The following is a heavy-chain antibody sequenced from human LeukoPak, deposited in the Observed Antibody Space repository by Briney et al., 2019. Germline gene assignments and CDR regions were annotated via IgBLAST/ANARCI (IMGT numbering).Heavy chain of an antibody. D-gene: IGHD3-16*02. CDR3: AKSLGVGGYTRYKGFDQ. CDR1: GFTFNSFA. V-gene: IGHV3-23*01. CDR2: ISGSDGTS. J-gene: IGHJ4*02. Sequence: GGSLRLSCAASGFTFNSFAMNWVRQAPGKGLEWVSSISGSDGTSHYADFVKGRFTISRDNSKNPLYLQMNSLRAEDKAAYYCAKSLGVGGYTRYKGFDQWVEGTLVVVSS.